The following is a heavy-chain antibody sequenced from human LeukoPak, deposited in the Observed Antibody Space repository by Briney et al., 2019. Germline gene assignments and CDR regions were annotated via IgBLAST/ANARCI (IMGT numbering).Heavy chain of an antibody. V-gene: IGHV3-30-3*01. Sequence: GGSLRLSCAASGFTFSSYAMHWVRQAPGKGLEWVAVISYDGSNKYYADSVKGRFTISRDNAKNALYLQMDILRVEDTALYFCVRDYQFIQEVWGQGTTVTVSS. D-gene: IGHD2-2*01. CDR3: VRDYQFIQEV. CDR2: ISYDGSNK. J-gene: IGHJ6*02. CDR1: GFTFSSYA.